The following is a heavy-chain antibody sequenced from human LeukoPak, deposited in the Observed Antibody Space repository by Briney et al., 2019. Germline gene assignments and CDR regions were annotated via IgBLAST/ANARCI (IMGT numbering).Heavy chain of an antibody. Sequence: PSETPSLTCAVSGYSISSGYYWGWIRQPPGKGLEWIGSIYHSGSTYYNPSLKSRVTISLDTSKNQFSLKLSSVTAADTAVYCCARAQSYYHSSGYYYASFFDHWGQGTLVTVSS. CDR2: IYHSGST. D-gene: IGHD3-22*01. CDR1: GYSISSGYY. V-gene: IGHV4-38-2*01. CDR3: ARAQSYYHSSGYYYASFFDH. J-gene: IGHJ4*02.